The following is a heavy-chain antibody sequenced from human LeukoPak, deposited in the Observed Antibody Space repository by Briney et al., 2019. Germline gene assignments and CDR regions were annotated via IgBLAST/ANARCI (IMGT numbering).Heavy chain of an antibody. D-gene: IGHD3-10*01. Sequence: GGSLRLSCAASGFTVSSNYMSWVRHAPGKGLEWVSVIYSGGSTYYADSVKGRFTISRDNSKNTLYLQMNSLRAEDTAVYYCARDRRYYGSGSGFDYWGQGTLVTVSS. CDR1: GFTVSSNY. CDR3: ARDRRYYGSGSGFDY. V-gene: IGHV3-53*01. CDR2: IYSGGST. J-gene: IGHJ4*02.